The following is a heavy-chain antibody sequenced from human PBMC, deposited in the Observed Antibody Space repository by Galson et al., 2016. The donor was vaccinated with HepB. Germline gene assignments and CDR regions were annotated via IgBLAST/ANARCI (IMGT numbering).Heavy chain of an antibody. V-gene: IGHV3-30*03. D-gene: IGHD3-3*01. CDR2: ISNDGSEE. CDR3: AAGGGFLAVS. J-gene: IGHJ4*02. Sequence: SLRLSCAASGFTFSSYGMHWVRQAPGKGLEWVAVISNDGSEEYYVDSVKGRFTISRDNAKNSLYLQMNSLRTEDTAVYYCAAGGGFLAVSWGQGTLVTVSS. CDR1: GFTFSSYG.